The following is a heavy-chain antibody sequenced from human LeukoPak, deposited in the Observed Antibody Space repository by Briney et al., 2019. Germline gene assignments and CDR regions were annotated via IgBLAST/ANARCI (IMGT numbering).Heavy chain of an antibody. Sequence: PGGSLRLSCSAPGFTFSSYSMSWVRQAPGKGLEWVSGISGSGGSTDYADSVKGRFTISRDNSKNTLYLQMNSLRVEDTAVYYCAKDPGYQVVYCFDYWGQGTLVTVSS. V-gene: IGHV3-23*01. CDR2: ISGSGGST. CDR3: AKDPGYQVVYCFDY. D-gene: IGHD2-2*01. CDR1: GFTFSSYS. J-gene: IGHJ4*02.